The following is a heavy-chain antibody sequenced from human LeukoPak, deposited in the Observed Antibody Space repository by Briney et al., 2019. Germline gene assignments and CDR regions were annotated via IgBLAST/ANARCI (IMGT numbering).Heavy chain of an antibody. J-gene: IGHJ6*02. V-gene: IGHV3-23*01. CDR3: AKDPAGYSSGWLA. CDR2: ISYSGAST. CDR1: GFTFSGSA. Sequence: GGSLRLSCAASGFTFSGSAMSWVRQAPGEGLEWVSLISYSGASTYYADSVKGRFTISRDNSKNTLYLQMNSLRADDTAVYYCAKDPAGYSSGWLAWGQGTTVIVSS. D-gene: IGHD6-19*01.